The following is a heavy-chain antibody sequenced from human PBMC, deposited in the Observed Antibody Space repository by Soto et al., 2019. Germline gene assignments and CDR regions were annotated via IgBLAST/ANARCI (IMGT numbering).Heavy chain of an antibody. V-gene: IGHV5-51*01. CDR3: ARPTDYHYGMQV. Sequence: GESLKISCKGSGYNFHTSWIAWVRQMPGKGLEWMGFIYPHDSDTRYSPSFRGQVTISADKSINTAYLQWTSLKASDTAIYFCARPTDYHYGMQVWGQGTTVPSP. CDR2: IYPHDSDT. J-gene: IGHJ6*02. CDR1: GYNFHTSW. D-gene: IGHD4-17*01.